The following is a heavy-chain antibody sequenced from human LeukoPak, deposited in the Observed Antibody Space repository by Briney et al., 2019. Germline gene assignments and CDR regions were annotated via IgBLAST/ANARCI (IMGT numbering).Heavy chain of an antibody. D-gene: IGHD6-13*01. CDR2: ISSSGSTI. V-gene: IGHV3-11*04. Sequence: GGSLRLSCAASGFTFSDYYMSWIRQAPGKVLEWVSYISSSGSTIYYADSVKGRFTISRDNDKNLLYVQMNSLRAEDTAVYYCARSRAAAGTGYFDYWGQGTLVTVSS. CDR1: GFTFSDYY. J-gene: IGHJ4*02. CDR3: ARSRAAAGTGYFDY.